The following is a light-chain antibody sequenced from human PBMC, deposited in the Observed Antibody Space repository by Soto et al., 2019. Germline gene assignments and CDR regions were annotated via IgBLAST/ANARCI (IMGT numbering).Light chain of an antibody. CDR3: QQGNNWPRFT. V-gene: IGKV3-11*01. J-gene: IGKJ3*01. Sequence: EIVLTQSPATLSLSPGERATLSCRASQSVSKSLAWYQQKPGQAPRLLIYTTSNRATGIPARFSGSGSRTDFTLTISSREPEDFAVYYCQQGNNWPRFTVGPGTKVDIK. CDR1: QSVSKS. CDR2: TTS.